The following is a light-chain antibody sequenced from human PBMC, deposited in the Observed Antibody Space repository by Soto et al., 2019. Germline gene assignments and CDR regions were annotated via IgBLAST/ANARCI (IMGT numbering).Light chain of an antibody. J-gene: IGKJ2*01. V-gene: IGKV1-39*01. Sequence: DIQMTQSPSSLSASVGDRVTITCRASQSISSYVNWYQQKSGRAPKLLIYAASSLQSGVPTRFSGSGSVTDFILTITSLQPEDYAPYYCQQIYSAHPYTFGQGPTLEIK. CDR3: QQIYSAHPYT. CDR2: AAS. CDR1: QSISSY.